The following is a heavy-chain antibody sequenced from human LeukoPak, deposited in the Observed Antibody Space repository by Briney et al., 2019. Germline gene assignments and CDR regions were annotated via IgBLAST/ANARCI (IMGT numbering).Heavy chain of an antibody. Sequence: SETLSLTCTVSGGSISSYYXXXXXXPXGXXXXXXXXXXXSGXXXXNPSLKSXXXXXXXXSKNQFSLKLSSVTAADTAVYYCARDGCSSTSCXDDYYYMDVWGKGTTVTVSS. D-gene: IGHD2-2*01. CDR3: ARDGCSSTSCXDDYYYMDV. CDR2: XXXSGXX. CDR1: GGSISSYY. J-gene: IGHJ6*03. V-gene: IGHV4-4*07.